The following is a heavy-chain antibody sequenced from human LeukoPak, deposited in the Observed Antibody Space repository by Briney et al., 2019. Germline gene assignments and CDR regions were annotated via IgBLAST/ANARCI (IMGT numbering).Heavy chain of an antibody. CDR2: ISYSGST. Sequence: SETLSLTCTVSGGSVSNYYWSWIRQPPGKGLEWIGYISYSGSTNYNPSLKSQVTISMDTSKNQFSLKMTSVTAADTAVYYCAEIHDSSGYYRDNYYYYMDVWGKGTTVTVSS. J-gene: IGHJ6*03. CDR3: AEIHDSSGYYRDNYYYYMDV. CDR1: GGSVSNYY. V-gene: IGHV4-59*02. D-gene: IGHD3-22*01.